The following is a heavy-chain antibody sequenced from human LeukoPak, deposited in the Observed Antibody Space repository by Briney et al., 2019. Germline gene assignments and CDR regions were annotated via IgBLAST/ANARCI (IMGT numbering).Heavy chain of an antibody. CDR3: ARAREWLRLPTIFSDYYYMDV. D-gene: IGHD5-12*01. Sequence: SETLSLTCTASGGSISSYYWSWIRQPAGKGLEWIGRIHTSGSTNYNPSLKSRVTISVDTSKNQFSLKLSSVTAADTAVYYCARAREWLRLPTIFSDYYYMDVWGKGTTVTVSS. CDR2: IHTSGST. V-gene: IGHV4-4*07. CDR1: GGSISSYY. J-gene: IGHJ6*03.